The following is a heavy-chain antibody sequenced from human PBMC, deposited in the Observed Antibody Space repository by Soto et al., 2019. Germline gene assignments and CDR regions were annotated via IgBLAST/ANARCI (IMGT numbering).Heavy chain of an antibody. Sequence: GGSLRLSCAASGFTFSSYGMHWVRQAPGKGLEWVAVISYDGSNKYYADSVKGRFTISRDNSKNTLYLQMNSLRAEDTAVYYCAKGDLLRYFDWLPTSYPFDYWGQGTLVTVSS. V-gene: IGHV3-30*18. J-gene: IGHJ4*02. D-gene: IGHD3-9*01. CDR2: ISYDGSNK. CDR3: AKGDLLRYFDWLPTSYPFDY. CDR1: GFTFSSYG.